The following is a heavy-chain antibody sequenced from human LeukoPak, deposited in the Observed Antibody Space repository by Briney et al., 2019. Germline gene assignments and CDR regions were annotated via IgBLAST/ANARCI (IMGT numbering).Heavy chain of an antibody. J-gene: IGHJ4*02. CDR1: GYTFTGYY. Sequence: ASVKVSCKASGYTFTGYYMHWVRQAPGQGLEWMGWMNPNSGNTGYAQKFQGRVTITRNTSISTAYMELSSLRSEDTAVYYCARGDYGDYDYWGQGTLVTVSS. D-gene: IGHD4-17*01. CDR3: ARGDYGDYDY. CDR2: MNPNSGNT. V-gene: IGHV1-8*03.